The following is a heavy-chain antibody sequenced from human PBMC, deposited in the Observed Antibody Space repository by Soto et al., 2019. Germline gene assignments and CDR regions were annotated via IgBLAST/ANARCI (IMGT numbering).Heavy chain of an antibody. J-gene: IGHJ2*01. Sequence: QDQLVQSGAEVKKPGSSVTVSCKAFGGPFSSHTFSWVRQAPGQGLEWMGRIIPALGTTTYAQKFQGRVTITADESVTTVYMELNSLRTEDTAVYYCARPNFCDYWYFELWGRGTLVTVSS. CDR3: ARPNFCDYWYFEL. D-gene: IGHD7-27*01. V-gene: IGHV1-69*08. CDR1: GGPFSSHT. CDR2: IIPALGTT.